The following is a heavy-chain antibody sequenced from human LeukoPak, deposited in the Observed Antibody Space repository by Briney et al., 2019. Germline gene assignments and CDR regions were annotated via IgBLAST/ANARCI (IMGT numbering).Heavy chain of an antibody. CDR2: ISSSSSYI. Sequence: GGSLRLSCAASGFTFSSYSMNWVRQAPGKGLEWVSSISSSSSYIYHADSVKGRFTISRDNAKNSLYLQMNSLRAEDTAVYYCARDEGGVPGSVLWGQGTMVTVSS. CDR1: GFTFSSYS. V-gene: IGHV3-21*01. J-gene: IGHJ3*01. D-gene: IGHD1-1*01. CDR3: ARDEGGVPGSVL.